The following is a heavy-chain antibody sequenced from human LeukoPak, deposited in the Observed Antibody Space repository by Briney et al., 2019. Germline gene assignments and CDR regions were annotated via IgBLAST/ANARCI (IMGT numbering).Heavy chain of an antibody. J-gene: IGHJ4*02. V-gene: IGHV3-48*03. CDR2: ISSSGSTI. CDR1: GFTFSSYE. CDR3: ARDLRYYDSSGHDY. Sequence: PGGSLRLFCAASGFTFSSYEMIWVREAPGKGLEWVSYISSSGSTIYYADSVKGRFTISRDNAKNSLYLKMNSLSAEDRGVYYYARDLRYYDSSGHDYWGQGTLVTVSS. D-gene: IGHD3-22*01.